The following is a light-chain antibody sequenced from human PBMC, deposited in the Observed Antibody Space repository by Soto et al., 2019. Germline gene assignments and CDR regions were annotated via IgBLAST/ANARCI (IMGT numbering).Light chain of an antibody. CDR2: DGS. Sequence: QSALTQPRSVSGSPGQSVTISCTGTSSYVGYYNYVSWYQQHPGKVPKLMIYDGSKRPSGVPDRFSGSKSGNTASLTISGLQVDDEAEYYCCSYVGRYSWVFGGGTKVTVL. CDR3: CSYVGRYSWV. CDR1: SSYVGYYNY. V-gene: IGLV2-11*01. J-gene: IGLJ3*02.